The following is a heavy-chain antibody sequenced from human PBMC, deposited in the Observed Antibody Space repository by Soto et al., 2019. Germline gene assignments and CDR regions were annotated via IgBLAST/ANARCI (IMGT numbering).Heavy chain of an antibody. CDR3: AKDLGIGY. CDR2: ITGRGGST. CDR1: GFTFSGYA. Sequence: EVQLLESGGGLVQPGESLRLSCVASGFTFSGYAMNWVRQAPGKGLEWVSVITGRGGSTYYADSVKGRFTVSRDNSKNTLYLQMNSLRAEDTAVYYCAKDLGIGYWGQGTLVTVSS. J-gene: IGHJ4*02. D-gene: IGHD6-13*01. V-gene: IGHV3-23*01.